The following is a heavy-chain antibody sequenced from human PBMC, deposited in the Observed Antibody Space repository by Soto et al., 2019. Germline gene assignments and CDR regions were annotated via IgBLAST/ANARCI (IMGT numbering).Heavy chain of an antibody. Sequence: QVQLVQSGAEVKKPGSSVKVSCKASGGTFSSYAISWVRQAPGQGLEWMGGIIPIFGTANYAQKFQGRVTITADESTSTAYMELSSLRSEDTAVYYCARERRSSATYYYYYGMYVWGQGTTVTVAS. CDR3: ARERRSSATYYYYYGMYV. CDR1: GGTFSSYA. D-gene: IGHD6-6*01. J-gene: IGHJ6*02. V-gene: IGHV1-69*01. CDR2: IIPIFGTA.